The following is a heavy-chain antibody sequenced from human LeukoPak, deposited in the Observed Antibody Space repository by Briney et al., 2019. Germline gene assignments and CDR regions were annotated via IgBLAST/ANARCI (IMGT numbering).Heavy chain of an antibody. CDR1: GGTFSSYA. V-gene: IGHV1-69*01. Sequence: ASVKVSCKPSGGTFSSYAISWVRQAPGQGLEWMGGIIPIFGTANYAQKFQGRVTITADESTSTAYMELSSLRSEDTAVCYCARTRVVNDAFDIWGQGTMVTVSS. CDR2: IIPIFGTA. J-gene: IGHJ3*02. D-gene: IGHD3-3*01. CDR3: ARTRVVNDAFDI.